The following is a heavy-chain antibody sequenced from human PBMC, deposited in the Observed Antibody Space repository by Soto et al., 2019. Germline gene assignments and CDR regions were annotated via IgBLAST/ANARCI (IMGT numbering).Heavy chain of an antibody. J-gene: IGHJ5*02. Sequence: WSLRLCCAGSGFPFSFYSMNGVRQAPGKGLEWISYITSTSSAINYADSVRGRFTISRDNAMRSLFLHMNSLRDEDTAVYYCERDGTGAAYTHGPYYSHPWSQG. CDR3: ERDGTGAAYTHGPYYSHP. D-gene: IGHD3-22*01. CDR2: ITSTSSAI. V-gene: IGHV3-48*02. CDR1: GFPFSFYS.